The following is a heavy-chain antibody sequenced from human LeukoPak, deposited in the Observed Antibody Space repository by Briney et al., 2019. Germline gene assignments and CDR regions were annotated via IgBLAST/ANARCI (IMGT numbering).Heavy chain of an antibody. Sequence: SVKVSCKASGGTFSSYAISWVRQAPGQGLEWMGRIIPILGIANYAQKFQGRVTITADKSTSTAYMELSSLRSEDTAVYYCANYGSGSYYSSAEYFQHWGQGTLVTVSS. CDR2: IIPILGIA. J-gene: IGHJ1*01. V-gene: IGHV1-69*04. CDR3: ANYGSGSYYSSAEYFQH. CDR1: GGTFSSYA. D-gene: IGHD3-10*01.